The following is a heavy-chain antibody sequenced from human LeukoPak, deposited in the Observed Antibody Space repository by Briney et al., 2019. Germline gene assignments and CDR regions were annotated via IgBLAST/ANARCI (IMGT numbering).Heavy chain of an antibody. V-gene: IGHV4-38-2*01. CDR2: IYHSGNN. Sequence: GSLRLSCAASGFTFSSYAMSWIRQSPGKGLEWIAIIYHSGNNYYNPSLKSRVTISVDTSKNQFSLKLSSVTAADTAVYYCARGAYYYDSSGYLTYFDYWGQGTLVTVSS. CDR1: GFTFSSYA. J-gene: IGHJ4*02. D-gene: IGHD3-22*01. CDR3: ARGAYYYDSSGYLTYFDY.